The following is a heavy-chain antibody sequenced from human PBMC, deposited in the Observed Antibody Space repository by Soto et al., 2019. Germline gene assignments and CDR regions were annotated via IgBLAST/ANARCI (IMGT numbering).Heavy chain of an antibody. V-gene: IGHV3-23*01. J-gene: IGHJ5*02. CDR3: AKANYGDYGGFDP. CDR1: GFSFSTFA. CDR2: IISTGIST. D-gene: IGHD4-17*01. Sequence: EVQILESGGGLIQPGGSLRLSCAASGFSFSTFAMTWVRQAPGKGLEWVSTIISTGISTYYADSVKGRFTISRANSKNTLYLQMNSLRAEDSAVYYCAKANYGDYGGFDPWGQGTLVTVSS.